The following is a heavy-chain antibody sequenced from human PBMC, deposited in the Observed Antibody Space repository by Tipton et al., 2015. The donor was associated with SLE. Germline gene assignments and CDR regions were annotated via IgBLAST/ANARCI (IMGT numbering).Heavy chain of an antibody. CDR1: GFTFSSYA. Sequence: SLRLSCAAFGFTFSSYAMSWVRQTPGKGLEWVSVVSGSGSTYYADSVKGRFTISRDNSKNTLYLQMNSLRAEDTAVYYCAKFLQQPWVFDKRGQ. CDR2: VSGSGST. D-gene: IGHD6-13*01. J-gene: IGHJ4*01. V-gene: IGHV3-23*01. CDR3: AKFLQQPWVFDK.